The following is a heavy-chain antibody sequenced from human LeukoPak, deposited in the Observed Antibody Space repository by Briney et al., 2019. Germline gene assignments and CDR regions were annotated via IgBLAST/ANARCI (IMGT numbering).Heavy chain of an antibody. J-gene: IGHJ4*02. CDR1: GFTFSSYA. Sequence: GGSLRLSCAASGFTFSSYAMHWVRQAPGKGLEWVAVISYDGSNKYYADSVKGRFTISRDNSKNTLYLQMNSLRAEDTAVYYCAKAYSSSWYSDFLDYWGQGTLVTVSS. D-gene: IGHD6-13*01. V-gene: IGHV3-30-3*01. CDR2: ISYDGSNK. CDR3: AKAYSSSWYSDFLDY.